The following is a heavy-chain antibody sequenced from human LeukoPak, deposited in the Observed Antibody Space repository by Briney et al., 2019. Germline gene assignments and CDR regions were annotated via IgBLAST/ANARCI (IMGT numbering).Heavy chain of an antibody. CDR3: ARDLGYCSGSTCYVGYFDY. CDR2: VNSDGSST. Sequence: GGSLRLSCAASGFSLSSYWMHWVRQAPGKGLVWVSRVNSDGSSTNYADSVKGRFTISRDNAKNTLYLQMNSLRVEDTAVYYCARDLGYCSGSTCYVGYFDYWGQGTQVTVSS. CDR1: GFSLSSYW. D-gene: IGHD2-15*01. V-gene: IGHV3-74*01. J-gene: IGHJ4*02.